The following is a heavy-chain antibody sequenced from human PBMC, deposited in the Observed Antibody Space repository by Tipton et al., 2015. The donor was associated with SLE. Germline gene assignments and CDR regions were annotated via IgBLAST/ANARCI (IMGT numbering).Heavy chain of an antibody. J-gene: IGHJ4*02. D-gene: IGHD2-15*01. Sequence: TLSLTCTVSGASISRHYWTWIRQPPGKGLEWIGDIFHSGGTNYNTSLKSRVTISVDTSKNQFSLNLSSVTAADTALYYCATIDPDTESGVIPGDYWGQGILVTVSS. CDR3: ATIDPDTESGVIPGDY. CDR1: GASISRHY. V-gene: IGHV4-59*11. CDR2: IFHSGGT.